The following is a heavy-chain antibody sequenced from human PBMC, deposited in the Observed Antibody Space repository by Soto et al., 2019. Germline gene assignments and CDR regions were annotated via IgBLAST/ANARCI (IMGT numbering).Heavy chain of an antibody. CDR2: INAGSGNT. J-gene: IGHJ4*02. V-gene: IGHV1-3*01. CDR1: GYRFTDYA. CDR3: VRDCTGGSCVSRYYW. Sequence: QVQLVQSGAEVKRPGASVMLSCRASGYRFTDYAIHWVRQAPGQRLEWMGWINAGSGNTRYSQNFQDRVTIARDTSATTAYLELNSLTSEGTALYYCVRDCTGGSCVSRYYWWGQGTPVTVSS. D-gene: IGHD2-8*02.